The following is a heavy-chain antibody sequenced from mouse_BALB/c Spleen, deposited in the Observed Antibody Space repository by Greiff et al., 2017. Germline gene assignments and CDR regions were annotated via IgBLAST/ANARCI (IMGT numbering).Heavy chain of an antibody. V-gene: IGHV1S34*01. CDR2: ISCYNGAT. Sequence: LVKTGASVKISCKASGYSFTGYYMHWVKQSHGKSLEWIGYISCYNGATSYNQKFKGKATFTVDTSSSTAYMQFNSLTSEDSAVYYCARGETARAIGFAYWGEGTLVTVSA. J-gene: IGHJ3*01. D-gene: IGHD3-1*01. CDR3: ARGETARAIGFAY. CDR1: GYSFTGYY.